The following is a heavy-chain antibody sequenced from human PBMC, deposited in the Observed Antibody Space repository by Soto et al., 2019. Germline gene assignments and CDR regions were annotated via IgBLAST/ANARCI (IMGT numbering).Heavy chain of an antibody. D-gene: IGHD3-22*01. CDR3: ARDSRPSYYDNSVQSGFLH. CDR1: GYTLTNFY. J-gene: IGHJ4*02. CDR2: INPNGGST. Sequence: QVQLVQSGADVRKPGASVKVSCKASGYTLTNFYMDWVRQAPGQGLEWMGTINPNGGSTTYAQKFQDRVTMTTDTSTSTVYMDLSSLTSEDTAVYYCARDSRPSYYDNSVQSGFLHWGQGTLVTVSS. V-gene: IGHV1-46*01.